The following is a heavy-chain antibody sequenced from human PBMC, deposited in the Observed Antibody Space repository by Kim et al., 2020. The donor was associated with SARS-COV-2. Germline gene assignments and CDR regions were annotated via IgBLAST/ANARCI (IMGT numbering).Heavy chain of an antibody. CDR3: GRDMDV. CDR2: KEDGSAM. J-gene: IGHJ6*02. V-gene: IGHV3-7*01. Sequence: KEDGSAMYNVESVKGRFTISRDNAKNSLYLQMNSLRADDTAVYYWGRDMDVWGQGTTVTVSS.